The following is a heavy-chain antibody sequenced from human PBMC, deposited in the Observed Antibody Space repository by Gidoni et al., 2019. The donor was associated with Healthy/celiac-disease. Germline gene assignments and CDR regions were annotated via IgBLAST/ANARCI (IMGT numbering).Heavy chain of an antibody. Sequence: EVQLVESGGGLVKPGGSLRLSCAASGFTFSSHSMNWVRPAPGKGLEWVSSISSSSSYIYYADSVKGRFTISRDNAKNSLYLQMNSLRAEDTAVYYCARDQGDCTNGVCYSGAFDYYYYYGMDVWGQGTTVTVSS. CDR1: GFTFSSHS. CDR2: ISSSSSYI. D-gene: IGHD2-8*01. J-gene: IGHJ6*02. V-gene: IGHV3-21*01. CDR3: ARDQGDCTNGVCYSGAFDYYYYYGMDV.